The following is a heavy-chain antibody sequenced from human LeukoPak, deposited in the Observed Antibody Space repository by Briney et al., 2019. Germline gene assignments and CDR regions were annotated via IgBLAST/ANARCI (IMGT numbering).Heavy chain of an antibody. J-gene: IGHJ5*02. D-gene: IGHD2-2*01. V-gene: IGHV4-61*01. CDR1: GGSVSSGLHY. CDR3: ARDSHFCSGISCDLGWFDP. Sequence: SETLSLTCTVSGGSVSSGLHYWNWIRQPPGKGLEWIGYIYYRGSTDCNPSLKSRVTMSVDTSKNQFSLKLRSVTAADTAVYYCARDSHFCSGISCDLGWFDPWGQGTLVTVSS. CDR2: IYYRGST.